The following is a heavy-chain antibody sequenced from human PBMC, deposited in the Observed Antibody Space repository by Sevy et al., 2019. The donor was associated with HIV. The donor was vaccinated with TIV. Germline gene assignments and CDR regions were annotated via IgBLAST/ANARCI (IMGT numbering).Heavy chain of an antibody. D-gene: IGHD3-3*02. Sequence: GGYLRLSCAASGFTFSDYYMSWIRQAPGKGLEWVSYISSSGSTIYYADSVKGRFTISRDNAKNSLYLQMNSLRAEDTAVYYCVRVEHFYGMDVWGQGTTVTVSS. CDR3: VRVEHFYGMDV. V-gene: IGHV3-11*01. CDR1: GFTFSDYY. J-gene: IGHJ6*02. CDR2: ISSSGSTI.